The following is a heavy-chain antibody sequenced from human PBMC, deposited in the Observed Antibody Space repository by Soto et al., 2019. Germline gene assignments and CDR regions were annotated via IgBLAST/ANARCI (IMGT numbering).Heavy chain of an antibody. CDR1: GGSFSGYY. CDR2: INHSGST. J-gene: IGHJ4*02. V-gene: IGHV4-34*01. D-gene: IGHD3-10*01. CDR3: ARAMYYYGSGSYYRYFDY. Sequence: SETLSLTCAVYGGSFSGYYWSWIRQPPGKGLEWIGEINHSGSTNYNPSLKSRVTISVDTSKNQFSLKLSSVTAADTAVYYCARAMYYYGSGSYYRYFDYWGQGTLVTVSS.